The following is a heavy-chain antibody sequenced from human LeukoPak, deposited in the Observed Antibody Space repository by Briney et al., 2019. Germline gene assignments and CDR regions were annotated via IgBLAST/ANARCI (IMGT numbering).Heavy chain of an antibody. CDR3: AKDLSSSHVSEYFDY. Sequence: PGGSLRLSCAASGFTFSRYAMSWVRQAPGKGLEWVSTISGSGGNTYYADSVKGRFSISRDNFKNRMYLQMNSLRAEDTAIYYCAKDLSSSHVSEYFDYWGQGTLVTVSS. D-gene: IGHD6-6*01. CDR1: GFTFSRYA. V-gene: IGHV3-23*01. J-gene: IGHJ4*02. CDR2: ISGSGGNT.